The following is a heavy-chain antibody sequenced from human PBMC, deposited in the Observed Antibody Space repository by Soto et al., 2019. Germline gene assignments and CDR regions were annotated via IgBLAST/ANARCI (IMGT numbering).Heavy chain of an antibody. J-gene: IGHJ3*02. D-gene: IGHD1-1*01. CDR1: GGSISSTRHH. Sequence: QLQLQESGPGLVKPSETLSLNCTVSGGSISSTRHHWGWIRRPPGKGLEWIGSIYYSGGTYYNPSLKSRVTIFVDTSKNQFSLKMSSVTAADTALYYCARVERGTATTVVDAFDIWGPGTMVTVSS. CDR2: IYYSGGT. V-gene: IGHV4-39*01. CDR3: ARVERGTATTVVDAFDI.